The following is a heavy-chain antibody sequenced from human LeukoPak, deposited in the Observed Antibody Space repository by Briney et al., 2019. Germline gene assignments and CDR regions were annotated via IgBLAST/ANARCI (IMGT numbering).Heavy chain of an antibody. V-gene: IGHV3-23*01. CDR1: GFTFSSYA. D-gene: IGHD5-18*01. CDR2: ISGSGGST. CDR3: AKVPAMVYYYMDV. Sequence: GGSLRLSCAASGFTFSSYAMNWVRQAPGKGLEWVSSISGSGGSTYYADSVKGRFTISRDNSKNTLYLQMNSLRAEDTAVYYCAKVPAMVYYYMDVWGKGTTVTVSS. J-gene: IGHJ6*03.